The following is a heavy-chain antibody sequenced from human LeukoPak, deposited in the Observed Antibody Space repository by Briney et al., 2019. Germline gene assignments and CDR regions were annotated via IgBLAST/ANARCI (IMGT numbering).Heavy chain of an antibody. D-gene: IGHD2-15*01. J-gene: IGHJ5*02. CDR1: GGSFSGHY. V-gene: IGHV4-34*01. CDR2: INHSGST. Sequence: SETLSLTCAVYGGSFSGHYWTWIRQPPGKGLEWIGEINHSGSTNYNPSLKSRVTISVDTSKNQFSLKVSSVTAADTAVYYCARRVVAASNEDWFDPWGQGTLVTVSS. CDR3: ARRVVAASNEDWFDP.